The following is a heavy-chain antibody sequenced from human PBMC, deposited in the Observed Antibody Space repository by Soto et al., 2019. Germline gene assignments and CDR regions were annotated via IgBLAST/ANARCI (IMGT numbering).Heavy chain of an antibody. Sequence: QVHLVQSGGEVKKPGASVKVSCKASGYPFTSSGFSWVRQAPGQGLEWMGWISAYNGNTLYAQKFKGRVTMTTDTTTSTAYMELGSLRSADTAVYYCATDPYCGSAPGCSALDAWGQGTTVTVSS. D-gene: IGHD2-21*01. V-gene: IGHV1-18*04. CDR3: ATDPYCGSAPGCSALDA. J-gene: IGHJ6*02. CDR1: GYPFTSSG. CDR2: ISAYNGNT.